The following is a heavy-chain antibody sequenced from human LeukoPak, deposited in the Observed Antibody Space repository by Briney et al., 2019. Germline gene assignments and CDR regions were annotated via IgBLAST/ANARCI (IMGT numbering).Heavy chain of an antibody. V-gene: IGHV1-69*04. CDR2: IIPILGIA. Sequence: SVKVSCKAFGGTFSSYAISWVRQAPGQGLEWMGRIIPILGIANYAQKFQGRVTITADKSTSTAYMELSSLRSEDTAVYYCARDIARGGGVTYYYYGMDVWGQGTTVTVSS. J-gene: IGHJ6*02. CDR3: ARDIARGGGVTYYYYGMDV. D-gene: IGHD5-18*01. CDR1: GGTFSSYA.